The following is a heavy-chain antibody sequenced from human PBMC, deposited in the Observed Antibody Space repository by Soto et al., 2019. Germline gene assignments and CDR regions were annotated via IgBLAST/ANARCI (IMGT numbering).Heavy chain of an antibody. CDR1: GYTVTSNW. CDR2: INPSVGTT. CDR3: ARGCGGSYPYYFDY. D-gene: IGHD2-15*01. J-gene: IGHJ4*02. Sequence: ASVKVSCKASGYTVTSNWMHWVRQAPGQGPEWMGIINPSVGTTIYAQKFQGRVTMTRDTSTNTVYMELRSLRSDDTAVYYCARGCGGSYPYYFDYWSQGTLVTVSS. V-gene: IGHV1-46*01.